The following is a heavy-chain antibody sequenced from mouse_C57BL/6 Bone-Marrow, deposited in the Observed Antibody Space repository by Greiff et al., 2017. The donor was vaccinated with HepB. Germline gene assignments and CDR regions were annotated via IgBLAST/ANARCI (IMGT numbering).Heavy chain of an antibody. CDR2: ISSGGRYT. J-gene: IGHJ3*01. CDR1: GFTFSSYG. Sequence: EVHLVESGGDLVKPGGSLKLSCAASGFTFSSYGMSWVRQTPDKRLEWVATISSGGRYTYYPDSVKGRFTISRDNAKNTLYLQISSLKSEDTAMYYCASRLHGAWFAYWGQGTLVTVSA. D-gene: IGHD2-4*01. CDR3: ASRLHGAWFAY. V-gene: IGHV5-6*01.